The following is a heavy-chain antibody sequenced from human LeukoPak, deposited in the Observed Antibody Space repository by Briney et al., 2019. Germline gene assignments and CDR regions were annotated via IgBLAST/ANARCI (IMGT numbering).Heavy chain of an antibody. Sequence: GGSLRLSCAGSGFTFSSYGMHWVRQAPGKGLEWVAVIWYDGSNKYYADSVKGRFTISRDNSKNTLYLQMNSLRAEDTAVYYCARDLRWSHYWYFDLWGRGTLVTVSS. CDR3: ARDLRWSHYWYFDL. CDR1: GFTFSSYG. J-gene: IGHJ2*01. D-gene: IGHD2-15*01. V-gene: IGHV3-33*01. CDR2: IWYDGSNK.